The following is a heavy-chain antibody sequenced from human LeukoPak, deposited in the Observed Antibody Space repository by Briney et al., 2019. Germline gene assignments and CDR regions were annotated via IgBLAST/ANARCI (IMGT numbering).Heavy chain of an antibody. D-gene: IGHD4-11*01. CDR2: FDPEDGET. Sequence: ASVKVSCKVSGYTLTELSMHWVRQAPGKGLEWMGGFDPEDGETIYAQKFQGRVTMTEDTSTDTAYMELSSLRSEDTAVYYCATVQGQFYSTPLPDYWSQGTLVTVSS. CDR3: ATVQGQFYSTPLPDY. J-gene: IGHJ4*02. CDR1: GYTLTELS. V-gene: IGHV1-24*01.